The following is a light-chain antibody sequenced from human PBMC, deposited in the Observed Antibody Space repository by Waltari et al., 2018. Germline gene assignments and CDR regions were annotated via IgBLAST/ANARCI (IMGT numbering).Light chain of an antibody. Sequence: QLVLTQSPSASASLGASVKLTCTLSSGHSSNVIXXXXRGAEKGPRHLMKVNRDGSHSKGDKIPDRFSGSSSGTEHYLTISSLQSEDEADYYCQTGGHGTWVFGGGTKLTVL. CDR3: QTGGHGTWV. CDR2: VNRDGSH. V-gene: IGLV4-69*01. CDR1: SGHSSNV. J-gene: IGLJ3*02.